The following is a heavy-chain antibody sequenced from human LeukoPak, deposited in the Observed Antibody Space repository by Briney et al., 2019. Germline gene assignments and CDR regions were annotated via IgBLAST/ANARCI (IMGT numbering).Heavy chain of an antibody. J-gene: IGHJ5*02. CDR3: ARGLDGSGSYLINWFDP. CDR1: GGTFSSYA. CDR2: IIPIFGTA. D-gene: IGHD3-10*01. V-gene: IGHV1-69*05. Sequence: SVKVSCKASGGTFSSYAISWVRQAPGQGLEWMGGIIPIFGTANYAQKFQGRVTITTDESTSTAYMELSSLRSEDTAVYYCARGLDGSGSYLINWFDPWGQGTLVTVSS.